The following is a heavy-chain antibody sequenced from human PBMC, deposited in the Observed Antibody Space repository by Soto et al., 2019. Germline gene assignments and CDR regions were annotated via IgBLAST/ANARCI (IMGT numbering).Heavy chain of an antibody. CDR2: MNSEGSYT. CDR1: DSVFSKYT. Sequence: EVHLVESGGGLVKPGGSLKLSCAASDSVFSKYTMNWVRQAPGKGLEWVASMNSEGSYTYDAESVTGRFSISRDNAKKSLFLHMSSLRVNDTAVYYCVGQRERFGNFEPTLYGLHVWGQGTTVIVSS. J-gene: IGHJ6*02. CDR3: VGQRERFGNFEPTLYGLHV. V-gene: IGHV3-21*01. D-gene: IGHD3-10*01.